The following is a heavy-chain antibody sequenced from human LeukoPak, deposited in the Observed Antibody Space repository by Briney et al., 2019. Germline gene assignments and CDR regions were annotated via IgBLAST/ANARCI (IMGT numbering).Heavy chain of an antibody. CDR1: GFTFSSYW. Sequence: GGSLRLSCAASGFTFSSYWMHWVRHAPGKGLVWVSRINSDGNIISYADSVKGRFTISRDNAKNTLYLQMNSLRAEDTAVYYGARERARFLGWVDYWGQGTLVTVSS. J-gene: IGHJ4*02. CDR2: INSDGNII. CDR3: ARERARFLGWVDY. D-gene: IGHD3-3*01. V-gene: IGHV3-74*01.